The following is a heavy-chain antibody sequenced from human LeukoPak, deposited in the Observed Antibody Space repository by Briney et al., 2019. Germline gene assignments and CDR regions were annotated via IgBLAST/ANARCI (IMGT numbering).Heavy chain of an antibody. CDR1: GGSISSYY. Sequence: SETLSLTCTVSGGSISSYYWSWIRQPPGKGLERIGYIYYSGSTNYNPSLKSRVIISVDTSKNQFSLKLNSVTAADTAVYYCARHPPELRGDYFDYWGQGTLVTVSS. J-gene: IGHJ4*02. D-gene: IGHD1-26*01. V-gene: IGHV4-59*08. CDR3: ARHPPELRGDYFDY. CDR2: IYYSGST.